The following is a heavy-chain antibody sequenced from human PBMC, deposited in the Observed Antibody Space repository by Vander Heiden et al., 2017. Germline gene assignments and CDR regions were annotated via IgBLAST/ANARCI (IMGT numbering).Heavy chain of an antibody. J-gene: IGHJ5*02. CDR3: ARKADYYDSSGYYYAWFDP. CDR2: IKPDSGDT. D-gene: IGHD3-22*01. V-gene: IGHV1-2*02. Sequence: QVQLVQSGAAVMKNGASMTVSCQATGYLFTGFSIPWLRQTPGPGLEWMGWIKPDSGDTNSAEKFQGRVTMTMDTSISTAYMELCRLRSDDTAVYYCARKADYYDSSGYYYAWFDPWGQGTLVTVSS. CDR1: GYLFTGFS.